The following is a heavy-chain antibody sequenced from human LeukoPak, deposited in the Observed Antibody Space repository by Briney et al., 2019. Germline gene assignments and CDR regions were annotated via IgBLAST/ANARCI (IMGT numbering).Heavy chain of an antibody. D-gene: IGHD3-22*01. CDR2: IWYDGSNK. J-gene: IGHJ4*02. V-gene: IGHV3-30*04. CDR1: GFTFSSYA. Sequence: PGRSLRLSCGASGFTFSSYAMHWVRQAPGKGLEWVAVIWYDGSNKYYADSVKGRFTISRDNSKNTLYLQMNSLRAEHTALYYCAKDISGYYSFDYWGQGNLVTVSS. CDR3: AKDISGYYSFDY.